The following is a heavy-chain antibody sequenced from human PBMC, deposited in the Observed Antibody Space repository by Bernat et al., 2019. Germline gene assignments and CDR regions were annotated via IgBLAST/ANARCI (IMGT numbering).Heavy chain of an antibody. D-gene: IGHD5-24*01. CDR3: ARGIRWLQPYYGMDV. CDR1: GFTVSSNY. Sequence: EVQLVETGGGLIQPGGSLRLSCSASGFTVSSNYMSWVRQAPGKGLEWVSVIYSGGSTYYADSVKGRFTISRDNRKNTLYLQMNSLRAEDTAVYYCARGIRWLQPYYGMDVWGQGTTVTVSS. J-gene: IGHJ6*02. V-gene: IGHV3-53*02. CDR2: IYSGGST.